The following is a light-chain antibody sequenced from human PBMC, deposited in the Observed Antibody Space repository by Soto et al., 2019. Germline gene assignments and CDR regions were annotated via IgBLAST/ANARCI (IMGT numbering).Light chain of an antibody. J-gene: IGLJ1*01. CDR1: SSDVGSYNY. V-gene: IGLV2-8*01. Sequence: QSALTQPPSASGSPGQSVTISCTGTSSDVGSYNYVSWYQQHPDKAPKVMIYEVSKRPSGVPDRFSGSKSGNTASLTVSGLQAEDEADYYCSSYAGSNRVFGTGTKVTVL. CDR2: EVS. CDR3: SSYAGSNRV.